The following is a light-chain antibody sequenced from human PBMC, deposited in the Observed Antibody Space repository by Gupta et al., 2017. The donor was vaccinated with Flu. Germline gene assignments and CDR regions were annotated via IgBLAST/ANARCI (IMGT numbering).Light chain of an antibody. Sequence: EIVLTQSPGTLSLSPGERATLSCRASQNVLNNFLAWYQQKPGQAPRLLIYDASNRATGIPDRFSGSGSGTDFTLMISRLEPEDAAVYYCLQYVSTPRTFGQGTKVEIK. CDR2: DAS. CDR1: QNVLNNF. J-gene: IGKJ1*01. CDR3: LQYVSTPRT. V-gene: IGKV3-20*01.